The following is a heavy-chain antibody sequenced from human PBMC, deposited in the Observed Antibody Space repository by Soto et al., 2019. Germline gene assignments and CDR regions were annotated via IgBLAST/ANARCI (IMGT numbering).Heavy chain of an antibody. CDR2: IYHSGST. V-gene: IGHV4-34*01. J-gene: IGHJ4*02. CDR3: ARGTGYYYDSSGRDDYYFDY. Sequence: LEWIGEIYHSGSTNYNPSLKSRVTISVDTSKNQFSLKLSSVTAADTAVYYCARGTGYYYDSSGRDDYYFDYWGQGTLVTVSS. D-gene: IGHD3-22*01.